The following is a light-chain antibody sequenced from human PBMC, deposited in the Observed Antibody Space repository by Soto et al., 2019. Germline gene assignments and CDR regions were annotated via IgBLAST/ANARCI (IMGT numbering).Light chain of an antibody. CDR3: MQSVQFPRT. CDR2: EVS. J-gene: IGKJ4*01. Sequence: DIVMPQTPLSLSVTPGQPASISSKSSQSLLGSDGKTYLSWYLQKPGHPPQLLIFEVSNHFSGVSDRFSGSGSGTDFTLKISRVEAEDVGVYYCMQSVQFPRTFGGGTKVEIK. V-gene: IGKV2D-29*01. CDR1: QSLLGSDGKTY.